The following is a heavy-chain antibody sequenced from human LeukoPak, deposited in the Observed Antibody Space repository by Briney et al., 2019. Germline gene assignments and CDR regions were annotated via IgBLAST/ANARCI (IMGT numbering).Heavy chain of an antibody. V-gene: IGHV3-53*01. CDR2: IYSGGST. CDR1: GFTVSSNY. D-gene: IGHD2-15*01. J-gene: IGHJ4*02. CDR3: AREVCSGGSCYSGYFDY. Sequence: GGSLRLSCAASGFTVSSNYMSWVRQAPGKGLEWVSVIYSGGSTYYADSVKGRFTISRDNSKNTLYLQMNSLRAEDTAVYYCAREVCSGGSCYSGYFDYWGQGTLVTVSS.